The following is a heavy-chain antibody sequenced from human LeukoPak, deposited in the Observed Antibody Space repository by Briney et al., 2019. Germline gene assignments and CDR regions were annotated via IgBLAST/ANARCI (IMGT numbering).Heavy chain of an antibody. CDR3: AKVMPPGRIRFYSYYMDV. CDR2: IQYNGNNK. V-gene: IGHV3-30*02. D-gene: IGHD2-15*01. CDR1: GFTFNNFG. J-gene: IGHJ6*03. Sequence: GGSLRLSCAASGFTFNNFGMHWVRQAPGKGLEWVTFIQYNGNNKYYADSVKGRFTISRDNSKNTLYLQMNSLRAEDTAVYYCAKVMPPGRIRFYSYYMDVWGKGTTVTVS.